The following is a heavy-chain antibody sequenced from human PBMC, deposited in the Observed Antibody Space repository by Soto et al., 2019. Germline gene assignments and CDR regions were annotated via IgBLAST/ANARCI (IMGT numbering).Heavy chain of an antibody. D-gene: IGHD4-17*01. V-gene: IGHV4-59*08. CDR3: ARTTPTVTNQAIFDY. Sequence: SETLSLTCTVSGGSISSYYWSWIRQPPGKGLEWIGYIYYSGSTNYNPSLKSRVTISVDTSKNQFSLKLSSVTAADTAVYYCARTTPTVTNQAIFDYWGQGTLVTVSS. CDR1: GGSISSYY. CDR2: IYYSGST. J-gene: IGHJ4*02.